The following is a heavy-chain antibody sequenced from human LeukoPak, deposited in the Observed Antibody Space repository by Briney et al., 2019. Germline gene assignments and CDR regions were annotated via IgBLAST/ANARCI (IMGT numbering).Heavy chain of an antibody. CDR1: GGSISSGGYY. CDR3: ARGADCSGGSCFDNRDY. CDR2: IYYSGST. V-gene: IGHV4-30-4*08. D-gene: IGHD2-15*01. Sequence: SQTLSLTCTVSGGSISSGGYYWSWIRQPPGKGLEWIGYIYYSGSTYYNPSLKSRVTISVDTSKNQFSLKLSSVTAADTAVYYCARGADCSGGSCFDNRDYWGQGTLVTVSS. J-gene: IGHJ4*02.